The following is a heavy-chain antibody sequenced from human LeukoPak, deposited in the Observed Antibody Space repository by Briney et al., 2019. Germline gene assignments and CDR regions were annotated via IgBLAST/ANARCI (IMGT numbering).Heavy chain of an antibody. Sequence: GESLRLSCAASGFTVSSNYMSWVRQAPGKGLKWVSVIYSGGSTYYADSVKGRFTISRDNSKNTLYLQMNSLRAEDTAVYYCARATVEMATITFDYWGQGTLVTVSS. V-gene: IGHV3-53*01. CDR3: ARATVEMATITFDY. D-gene: IGHD5-24*01. J-gene: IGHJ4*02. CDR2: IYSGGST. CDR1: GFTVSSNY.